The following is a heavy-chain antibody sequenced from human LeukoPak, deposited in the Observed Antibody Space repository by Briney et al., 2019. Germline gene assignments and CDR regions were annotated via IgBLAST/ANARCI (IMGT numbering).Heavy chain of an antibody. D-gene: IGHD3-16*01. CDR2: VTGPGDTT. V-gene: IGHV3-23*01. CDR1: GFTFTNYA. CDR3: AKGAEIDL. Sequence: GSLRLSCATSGFTFTNYAMNWVRQAPGKGLEWVSAVTGPGDTTYYADSVKGRFFMSREDSKTTVYLQMNSLRAEDTAIYYCAKGAEIDLWGQGTQVTVSS. J-gene: IGHJ5*02.